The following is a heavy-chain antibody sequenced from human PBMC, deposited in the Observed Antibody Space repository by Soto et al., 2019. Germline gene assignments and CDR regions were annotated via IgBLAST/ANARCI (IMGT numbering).Heavy chain of an antibody. Sequence: SVKVSCKASGDTFSSYAISWVRQAPGKGLEWMGKIIPTFGRTNYAQKFQGRLTISADDSTSTAYMELSSLVSEDTAVYYCARDPLSSFAMDVWGQGTTVTVSS. CDR1: GDTFSSYA. V-gene: IGHV1-69*13. CDR3: ARDPLSSFAMDV. CDR2: IIPTFGRT. D-gene: IGHD6-6*01. J-gene: IGHJ6*02.